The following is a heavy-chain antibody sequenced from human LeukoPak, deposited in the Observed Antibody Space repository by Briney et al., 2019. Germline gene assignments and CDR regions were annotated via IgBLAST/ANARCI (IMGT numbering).Heavy chain of an antibody. J-gene: IGHJ6*03. D-gene: IGHD5-18*01. Sequence: ASVKVSCKASGYTFTGYYMHWVRQAPGQGLEWMGRINPNSGGTNYAQKFQGRVTMTRDTSISTAYMELSRLRSDDTAVYYCAREGIQLWLRTYYYYYMDVWGKGTTVTISS. CDR3: AREGIQLWLRTYYYYYMDV. CDR1: GYTFTGYY. CDR2: INPNSGGT. V-gene: IGHV1-2*06.